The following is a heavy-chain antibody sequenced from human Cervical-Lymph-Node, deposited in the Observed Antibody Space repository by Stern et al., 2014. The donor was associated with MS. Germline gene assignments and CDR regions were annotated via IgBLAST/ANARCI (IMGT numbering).Heavy chain of an antibody. CDR2: ISAYNGNT. J-gene: IGHJ3*02. Sequence: VQLVQSGAEVKKPGASVKVSCKASGYTFTSYGISWVRQAPGQGLEWMGWISAYNGNTNYAQKLHGSVTMTTDTSTSTAYMELRSLRSDDTAVYYCARVDSSGYYKDAFDIWGQGTMVTVSS. D-gene: IGHD3-22*01. CDR1: GYTFTSYG. V-gene: IGHV1-18*01. CDR3: ARVDSSGYYKDAFDI.